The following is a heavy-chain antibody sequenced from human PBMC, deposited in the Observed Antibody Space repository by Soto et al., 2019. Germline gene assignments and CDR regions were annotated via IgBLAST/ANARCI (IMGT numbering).Heavy chain of an antibody. D-gene: IGHD3-10*01. CDR2: ISSSSSTI. CDR3: ARAAPEDYYGSGSYFNYYYYYMDV. CDR1: GFTFSSYS. Sequence: GESLKISCAASGFTFSSYSMNWVRQAPGKGLEWVSYISSSSSTIYYADSVKGRFTISRDNAKNSLYLQMNSLRAEDTAVYYCARAAPEDYYGSGSYFNYYYYYMDVWGKGTTVTVSS. J-gene: IGHJ6*03. V-gene: IGHV3-48*01.